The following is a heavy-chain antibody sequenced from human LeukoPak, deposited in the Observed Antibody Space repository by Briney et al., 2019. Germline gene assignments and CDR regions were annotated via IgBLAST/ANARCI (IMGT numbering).Heavy chain of an antibody. CDR2: ISGSGGST. Sequence: GGSLRLSCAASGFTFSSFAMSWVRQAPGKGLEWVSAISGSGGSTYYADSVKGRFTISRDNSKNTLYLQMNSLRAEDTAVYYCAKDTDGGGYDILTGYPALYYCGMDVWGQGTTVTVSS. D-gene: IGHD3-9*01. J-gene: IGHJ6*02. V-gene: IGHV3-23*01. CDR1: GFTFSSFA. CDR3: AKDTDGGGYDILTGYPALYYCGMDV.